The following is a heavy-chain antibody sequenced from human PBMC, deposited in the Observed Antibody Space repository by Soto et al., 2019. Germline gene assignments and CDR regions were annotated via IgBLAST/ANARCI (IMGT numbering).Heavy chain of an antibody. CDR1: GFSFDDYA. Sequence: EVQLVESGGGLVQPGRSLRLSCAASGFSFDDYAMHWVRQAPGKGLEWVSGISWNSGIIGYADSVEGRFIISRDNAKNSLYLQMNSLRAEDRALYYCAKGFTMIRGGNFDFWGQGTLVTVSS. D-gene: IGHD3-10*01. V-gene: IGHV3-9*01. CDR2: ISWNSGII. CDR3: AKGFTMIRGGNFDF. J-gene: IGHJ4*02.